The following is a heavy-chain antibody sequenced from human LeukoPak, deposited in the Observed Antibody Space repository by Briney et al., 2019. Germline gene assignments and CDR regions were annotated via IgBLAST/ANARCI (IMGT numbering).Heavy chain of an antibody. CDR3: GRASSSWSNYFDY. V-gene: IGHV3-30*03. CDR1: GFTFSSYG. CDR2: ILYDGSNK. Sequence: GGSLRLSCAASGFTFSSYGMHWVRQAPGKGLEWVAVILYDGSNKYYADSVKGRFTISRDNSKNTLYLQMNSLRAEDTAVYYCGRASSSWSNYFDYWGQGTLVTVSS. J-gene: IGHJ4*02. D-gene: IGHD6-13*01.